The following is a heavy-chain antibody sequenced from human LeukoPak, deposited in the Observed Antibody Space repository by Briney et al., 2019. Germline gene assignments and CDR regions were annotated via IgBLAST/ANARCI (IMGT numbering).Heavy chain of an antibody. CDR1: GYTFTSYG. V-gene: IGHV1-18*01. CDR3: ARTDHYDYAPDAFDI. J-gene: IGHJ3*02. CDR2: ISAYNGNT. Sequence: ASVKVSCQASGYTFTSYGISWVRQAPGRGLEWMGWISAYNGNTNYAQKLQGRVTMTTDTSTSTAYIELRSLRSDDTAVYYCARTDHYDYAPDAFDIWGQGTMVTVSS. D-gene: IGHD3-16*01.